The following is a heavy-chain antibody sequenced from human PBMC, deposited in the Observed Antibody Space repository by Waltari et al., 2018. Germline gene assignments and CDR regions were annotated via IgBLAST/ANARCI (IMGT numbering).Heavy chain of an antibody. CDR1: GFTLSSHG. V-gene: IGHV3-33*01. J-gene: IGHJ4*02. CDR2: IWYDGTNT. D-gene: IGHD2-15*01. CDR3: ARGVVVAPPDY. Sequence: QVHLVESGGGVVQPGRSLRLSCAASGFTLSSHGIHWVRQAPGKGLEWVAVIWYDGTNTYYGDSVKGRFTISRDNSKNTVFLQMNSLRVEDTAVYYCARGVVVAPPDYWGQGTLVTVSS.